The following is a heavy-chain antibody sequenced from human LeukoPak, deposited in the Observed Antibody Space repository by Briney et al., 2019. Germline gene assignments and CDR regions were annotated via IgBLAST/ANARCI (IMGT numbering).Heavy chain of an antibody. D-gene: IGHD6-13*01. J-gene: IGHJ3*02. CDR3: ARDRQQLVRNAFDI. V-gene: IGHV3-48*01. CDR2: ISSSSSTI. CDR1: GFTFSSYE. Sequence: GGSLRLSCAASGFTFSSYEMNWVRQAPGKGLEWVSYISSSSSTIYYADSVKGRFTISRDNAKNSLYLQMNSLRAEDTAVYYCARDRQQLVRNAFDIWGQGTMVTVSS.